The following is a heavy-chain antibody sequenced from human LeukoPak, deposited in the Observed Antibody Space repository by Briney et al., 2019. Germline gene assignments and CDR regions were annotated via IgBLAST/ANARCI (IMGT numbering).Heavy chain of an antibody. D-gene: IGHD3-10*01. CDR3: ASTPHYYGSGSYYPKQFDY. J-gene: IGHJ4*02. V-gene: IGHV4-59*01. CDR2: IYYSGST. Sequence: SETLSLTCTVSGGSISSYYWSWIRQPPGKGLEWIGYIYYSGSTNYNPSLKSRVTISVDTSKNQLSLKLSSVTAADTAEYYCASTPHYYGSGSYYPKQFDYWGQGTLVTVSS. CDR1: GGSISSYY.